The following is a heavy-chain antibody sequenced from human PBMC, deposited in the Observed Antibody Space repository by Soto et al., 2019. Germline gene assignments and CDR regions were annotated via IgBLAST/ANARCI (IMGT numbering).Heavy chain of an antibody. CDR1: GGSISSSSYY. V-gene: IGHV4-39*01. D-gene: IGHD3-10*01. Sequence: QLQLQESGPGLVKPSETLSLTCTVSGGSISSSSYYWGWIRQPPGKGLEWIGSIYYSGGTYYNPSLKIRVTISVDTSQNQFSLKLSSVTAADTAVYYCARGTDYYYIEVWGKGTTVTGSS. CDR2: IYYSGGT. J-gene: IGHJ6*03. CDR3: ARGTDYYYIEV.